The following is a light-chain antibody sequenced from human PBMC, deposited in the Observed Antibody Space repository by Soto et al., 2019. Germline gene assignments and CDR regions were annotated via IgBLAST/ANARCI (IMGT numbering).Light chain of an antibody. J-gene: IGKJ1*01. Sequence: EIVLTQSPATLSLSPGERASLSGRASQSVDSYLAWYQQKVGQAPRLLIYDASNRATGIPARFSGSGSGTDFTLTISRLEPEDFAVYYCQHRSNWPPTFGQGTKVDIK. V-gene: IGKV3-11*01. CDR1: QSVDSY. CDR3: QHRSNWPPT. CDR2: DAS.